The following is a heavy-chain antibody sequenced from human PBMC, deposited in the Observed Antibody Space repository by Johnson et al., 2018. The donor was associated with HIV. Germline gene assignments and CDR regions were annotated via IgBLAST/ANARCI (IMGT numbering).Heavy chain of an antibody. J-gene: IGHJ3*02. D-gene: IGHD6-13*01. CDR3: AKDLFSAAAGTRNAFDI. CDR2: IYSDGSDT. Sequence: EVQVVESGGGLVQPGGSLGLSCAASGFIFNKYAMTWVRQAPGKGLVWVARIYSDGSDTAYADSVKGRFTISRDNAKKTLYLQMNSLRAEDTAVYYCAKDLFSAAAGTRNAFDIWGQGTMVT. V-gene: IGHV3-23*03. CDR1: GFIFNKYA.